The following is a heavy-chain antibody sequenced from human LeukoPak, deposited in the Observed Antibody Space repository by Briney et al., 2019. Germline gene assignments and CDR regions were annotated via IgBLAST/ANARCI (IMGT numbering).Heavy chain of an antibody. CDR1: GFTFSSYC. Sequence: PGGSLRLSCAASGFTFSSYCMHWVRQVPGKGLVWVSRINSDGSSTSYADSVKGRFTISRDNAKNTLYLQMNSLRAEDTAVYYCARGSRSWPADYWGQGTLVTVSS. CDR2: INSDGSST. D-gene: IGHD6-13*01. J-gene: IGHJ4*02. V-gene: IGHV3-74*01. CDR3: ARGSRSWPADY.